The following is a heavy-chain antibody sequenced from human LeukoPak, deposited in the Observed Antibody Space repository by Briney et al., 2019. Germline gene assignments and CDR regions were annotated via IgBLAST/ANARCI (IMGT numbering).Heavy chain of an antibody. CDR2: IGAYNGNT. D-gene: IGHD4-17*01. Sequence: ASVKVSCKASGYTFTSYGISWVRQAPGQGLEWMGWIGAYNGNTNYAQKLQGRVTMTTDTSTSTAYMELRSLRSDDTAVYYCARGSYGDYLNNNWFDPWGQGTLVTVSS. CDR1: GYTFTSYG. V-gene: IGHV1-18*01. J-gene: IGHJ5*02. CDR3: ARGSYGDYLNNNWFDP.